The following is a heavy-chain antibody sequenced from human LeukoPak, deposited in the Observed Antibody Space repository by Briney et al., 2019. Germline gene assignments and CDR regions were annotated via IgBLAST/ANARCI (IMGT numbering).Heavy chain of an antibody. CDR1: GFTFTTYN. Sequence: PGGSLRLSCAASGFTFTTYNMNWVRQAPGKGLEWVSSISSSSNNIYHADSVKGRFTISRDNAKNSLYLQMKSLRAEGTAMYYCARASVATMLWGVVLPHAFDIWGQGTMVTVSS. V-gene: IGHV3-21*01. D-gene: IGHD3-10*01. CDR3: ARASVATMLWGVVLPHAFDI. CDR2: ISSSSNNI. J-gene: IGHJ3*02.